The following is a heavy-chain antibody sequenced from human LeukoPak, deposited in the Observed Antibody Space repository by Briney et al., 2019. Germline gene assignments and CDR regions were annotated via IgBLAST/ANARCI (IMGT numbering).Heavy chain of an antibody. CDR2: IYYSGST. V-gene: IGHV4-61*08. CDR1: GGSISSGGYY. CDR3: ARILSYSSSGSHWFDP. D-gene: IGHD6-6*01. J-gene: IGHJ5*02. Sequence: PSQTLSLTCTVSGGSISSGGYYWSWIRQHPGKGLEWMGYIYYSGSTNYNPSLKSRVTISVDTSKNQFSLKLSSVTAADTAVYYCARILSYSSSGSHWFDPWGQGTLVTVSS.